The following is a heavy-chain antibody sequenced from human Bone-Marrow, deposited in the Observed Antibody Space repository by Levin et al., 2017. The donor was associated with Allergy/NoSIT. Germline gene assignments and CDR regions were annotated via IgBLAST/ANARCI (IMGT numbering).Heavy chain of an antibody. CDR1: GGTFSTYA. J-gene: IGHJ3*01. Sequence: SVKVSCKASGGTFSTYALSWVRQAPGQGLEWIGDITPMFGTANYAQTMEGRVTITADTATSTAYMEVNSLRSEDTAVYYCARKFRQGNDAFDVWGQGTLVTVSS. CDR2: ITPMFGTA. V-gene: IGHV1-69*06. CDR3: ARKFRQGNDAFDV.